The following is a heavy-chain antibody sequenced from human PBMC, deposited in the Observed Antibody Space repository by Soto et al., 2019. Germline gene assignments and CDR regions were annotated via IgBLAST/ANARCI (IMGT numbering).Heavy chain of an antibody. CDR1: EFTFNTYA. D-gene: IGHD1-7*01. V-gene: IGHV3-30*03. CDR3: ARDVGNYVPYYYGMDV. CDR2: IAYDGNDK. J-gene: IGHJ6*02. Sequence: QAQLVESGGGVVQPGRSLRLSCAAAEFTFNTYAMHWVRKAPGKGLEWVAVIAYDGNDKYYADSVKGRFTISRDNSKNALYLQMNTLRPEDTAMYYCARDVGNYVPYYYGMDVWGQGTTVTVSS.